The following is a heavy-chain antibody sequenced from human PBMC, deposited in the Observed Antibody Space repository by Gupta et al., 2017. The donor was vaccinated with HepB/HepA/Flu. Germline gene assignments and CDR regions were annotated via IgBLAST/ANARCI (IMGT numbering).Heavy chain of an antibody. CDR1: GGTFSSYA. CDR3: ARSSEPYYDFWSGYPDYYYYYYMDV. Sequence: QVQLVQSGAEVKKPGSSVKVSCKASGGTFSSYAISWVRQAPGQGLEWMGGIIPIFGTANYAQKFQGRVTITADESTSTAYMELSSLRSEDTAVYYCARSSEPYYDFWSGYPDYYYYYYMDVWGKGTTVTVSS. V-gene: IGHV1-69*01. D-gene: IGHD3-3*01. CDR2: IIPIFGTA. J-gene: IGHJ6*03.